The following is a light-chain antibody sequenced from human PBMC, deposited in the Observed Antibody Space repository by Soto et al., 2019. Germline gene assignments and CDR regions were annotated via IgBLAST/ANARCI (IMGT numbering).Light chain of an antibody. V-gene: IGLV3-21*02. Sequence: SYELTQAPSVSVAPGQTARISCGGNNIASKGVHWFQQKAGQAPVLVVYDDRDRPSGIPERFSGSNSGNTATLTISRVEAGDEADYFCQVWDSTSDHYVFGTGTKVTVL. CDR2: DDR. CDR3: QVWDSTSDHYV. J-gene: IGLJ1*01. CDR1: NIASKG.